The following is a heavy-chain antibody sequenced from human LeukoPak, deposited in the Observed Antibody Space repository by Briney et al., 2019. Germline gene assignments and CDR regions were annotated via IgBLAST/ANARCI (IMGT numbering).Heavy chain of an antibody. CDR1: GGSIRSYY. V-gene: IGHV4-59*08. CDR2: IYYSGST. CDR3: ARTGYSSGNDAFDI. D-gene: IGHD6-19*01. J-gene: IGHJ3*02. Sequence: PSETLSLTCTVSGGSIRSYYWSWIRQPPGKGLEWIGYIYYSGSTNYNPSLKSRVSISVDTSKNQFSLKLSSVTAADTAVYYCARTGYSSGNDAFDIWGQGTMVTVSS.